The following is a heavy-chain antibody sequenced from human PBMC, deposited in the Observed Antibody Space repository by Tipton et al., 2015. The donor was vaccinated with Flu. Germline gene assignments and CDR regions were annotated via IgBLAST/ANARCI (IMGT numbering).Heavy chain of an antibody. CDR1: GYSISSGYY. J-gene: IGHJ4*02. V-gene: IGHV4-38-2*01. Sequence: TLSLTCAVSGYSISSGYYWGWIRQPPGKGLEWIGSIYHSGSTYYNPSLKSRVTISADKSISTAYLQWSSLKASDTAMYYCARGEMATMGFDYWGQGTLVTVSS. D-gene: IGHD5-24*01. CDR3: ARGEMATMGFDY. CDR2: IYHSGST.